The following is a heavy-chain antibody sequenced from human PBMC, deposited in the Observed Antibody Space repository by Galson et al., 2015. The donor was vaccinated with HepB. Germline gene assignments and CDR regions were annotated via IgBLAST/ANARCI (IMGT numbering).Heavy chain of an antibody. CDR3: ARARRNMVRGVIRLGYLDY. V-gene: IGHV3-7*01. CDR2: IKQDGSEK. Sequence: SLRLSCAASGFTFSSYWMSWVRQAPGKGLEWVANIKQDGSEKYYVDSVKGRFTISRDNAKNSLYLQMNSLRAEDTAVYYCARARRNMVRGVIRLGYLDYWGQGTLVTVSS. D-gene: IGHD3-10*01. CDR1: GFTFSSYW. J-gene: IGHJ4*02.